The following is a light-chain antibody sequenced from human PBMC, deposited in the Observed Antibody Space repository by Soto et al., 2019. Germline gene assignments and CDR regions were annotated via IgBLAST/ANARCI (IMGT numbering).Light chain of an antibody. Sequence: EIVLTQSPGTLSLSPGERATLSCRASQSIRNYLAWYQQKPGQPPRLLIYDASNRATGIPARFSGGGSGTDFILTISSLEPEDSGVYYCQQRNDWVTFGGGTKVDIK. J-gene: IGKJ4*01. V-gene: IGKV3-11*01. CDR3: QQRNDWVT. CDR2: DAS. CDR1: QSIRNY.